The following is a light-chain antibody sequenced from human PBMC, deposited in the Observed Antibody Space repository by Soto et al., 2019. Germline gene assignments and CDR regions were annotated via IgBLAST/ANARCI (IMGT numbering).Light chain of an antibody. CDR3: QQYGGSPRT. Sequence: EIVLTQSPGTLSLSPGERATLSCRASQSVSNNYLAWYQQKSGQAPRLLIYGAFSRANGIPVRFSGSASGTDFTLIISRLEPEDFAVYYCQQYGGSPRTFGQGTKVDIK. J-gene: IGKJ1*01. V-gene: IGKV3-20*01. CDR2: GAF. CDR1: QSVSNNY.